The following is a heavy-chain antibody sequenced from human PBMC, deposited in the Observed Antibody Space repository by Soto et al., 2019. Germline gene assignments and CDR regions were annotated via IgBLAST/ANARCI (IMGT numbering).Heavy chain of an antibody. CDR1: GYTFTSYG. J-gene: IGHJ6*02. CDR3: ATDYGGNPSYYYYYGMDV. V-gene: IGHV1-18*01. D-gene: IGHD4-17*01. Sequence: ASVKVSCKASGYTFTSYGISWVRQAPGQGLEWMGWISAYNGNTNYAQKLQGRVTMTTDISTSTAYMELRSLRSDDTAVYYCATDYGGNPSYYYYYGMDVWGQGTTVTVSS. CDR2: ISAYNGNT.